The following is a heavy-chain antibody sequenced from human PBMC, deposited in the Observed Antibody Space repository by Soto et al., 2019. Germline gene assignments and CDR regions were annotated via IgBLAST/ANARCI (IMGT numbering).Heavy chain of an antibody. CDR2: IYHSGST. D-gene: IGHD3-10*01. CDR3: ARDQGGVGSGSYYQYNWFDP. J-gene: IGHJ5*02. CDR1: GGSISSGGYS. V-gene: IGHV4-30-2*01. Sequence: TSETLSLTCAVSGGSISSGGYSWSWIRQPPGKGLEWIGYIYHSGSTYYNPSLKSRVTISVDRSKNQFSLKLSSVTAADTAVYYCARDQGGVGSGSYYQYNWFDPWGQGTLVTVYS.